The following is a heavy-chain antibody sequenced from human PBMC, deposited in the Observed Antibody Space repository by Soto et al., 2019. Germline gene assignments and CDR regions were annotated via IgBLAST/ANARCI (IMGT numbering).Heavy chain of an antibody. CDR2: VTGSGETT. CDR1: GFTFNSHA. CDR3: ARHRTSSGYDFNY. Sequence: EVQLLESGGGLVQPGGSLRLSCAASGFTFNSHALSWVRQAPGKGLEWVSSVTGSGETTYYADSVKGRFTISRDNSKNTLSLQMNSLRVADTAVYYCARHRTSSGYDFNYWGQGTLVTVSS. J-gene: IGHJ4*02. V-gene: IGHV3-23*01. D-gene: IGHD5-12*01.